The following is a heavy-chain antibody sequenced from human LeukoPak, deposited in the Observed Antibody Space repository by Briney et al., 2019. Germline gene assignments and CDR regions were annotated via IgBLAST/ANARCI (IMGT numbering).Heavy chain of an antibody. CDR2: MDYSGST. CDR1: GXSXXXXSXX. CDR3: ARQVSSGTDY. Sequence: SEALSLTCTVSGXSXXXXSXXXXXXRXPXGKGLEWIGSMDYSGSTYYNPSLKSRVTIYVDTSKNQFSLKLSSVTAADTAVYYCARQVSSGTDYWGQGTLVTVSS. V-gene: IGHV4-39*01. J-gene: IGHJ4*02. D-gene: IGHD6-19*01.